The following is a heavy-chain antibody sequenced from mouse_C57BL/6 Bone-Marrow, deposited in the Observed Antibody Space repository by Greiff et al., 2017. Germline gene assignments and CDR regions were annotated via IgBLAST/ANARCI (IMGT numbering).Heavy chain of an antibody. CDR2: ISSGGSYT. Sequence: EVKLVESGGDLVKPGGSLKLSCAASGFTFSSYGMSWVRQTPDKRLEWVATISSGGSYTYYPASVKGRFTISRDDAKNTLYLQRSSLKAEDTAMYYWARQIVATSYCCDYWGQGTTLTVSA. CDR3: ARQIVATSYCCDY. J-gene: IGHJ2*01. CDR1: GFTFSSYG. V-gene: IGHV5-6*01. D-gene: IGHD1-1*01.